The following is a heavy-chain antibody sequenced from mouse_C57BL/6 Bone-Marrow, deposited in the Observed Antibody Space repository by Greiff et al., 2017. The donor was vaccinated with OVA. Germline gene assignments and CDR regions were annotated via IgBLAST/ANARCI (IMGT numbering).Heavy chain of an antibody. CDR3: AREDGNWFAY. CDR1: GYTFTSYT. D-gene: IGHD2-1*01. Sequence: QVQLQQSGAELARPGASVKMSCKASGYTFTSYTMHWVKQRPGQGLEWIGYINPSSGYTKYNQKFKDKATLTADKSSSTAYMQLSSLSSEDSAVYYCAREDGNWFAYWGQGTLVTVSA. CDR2: INPSSGYT. V-gene: IGHV1-4*01. J-gene: IGHJ3*01.